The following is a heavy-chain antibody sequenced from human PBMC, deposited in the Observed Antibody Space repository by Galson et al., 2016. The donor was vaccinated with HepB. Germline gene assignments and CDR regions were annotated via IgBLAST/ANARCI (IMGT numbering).Heavy chain of an antibody. J-gene: IGHJ6*04. CDR2: ISGSGRTI. CDR3: ARDGCSTTTCYSDYYYYHGLDV. Sequence: SLRLSCAASGFTFSDYYMSWIRQAPGKGLEWISYISGSGRTIYYPDSMRGRFTVSRDNAKNSLFLQLNSLRAEDTAVYYCARDGCSTTTCYSDYYYYHGLDVWGKATTFTVSS. CDR1: GFTFSDYY. D-gene: IGHD2-2*01. V-gene: IGHV3-11*01.